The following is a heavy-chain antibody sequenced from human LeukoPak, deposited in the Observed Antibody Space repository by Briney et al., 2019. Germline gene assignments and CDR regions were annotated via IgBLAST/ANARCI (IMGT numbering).Heavy chain of an antibody. V-gene: IGHV4-34*01. D-gene: IGHD3-10*01. CDR2: INHSGST. CDR1: GGSFRGYY. J-gene: IGHJ4*02. CDR3: ARQGAGVPFDY. Sequence: SETLSLTCAVYGGSFRGYYWSWIRQPPGKGLEWIGEINHSGSTNYNPSLKSRVTISVDTSKNQFSLKLSSVTAADTAVYYCARQGAGVPFDYWGRGTLVTVSS.